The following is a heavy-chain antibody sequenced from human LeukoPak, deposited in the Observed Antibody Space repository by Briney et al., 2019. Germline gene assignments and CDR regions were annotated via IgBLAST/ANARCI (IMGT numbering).Heavy chain of an antibody. J-gene: IGHJ4*02. Sequence: GGSLRLSCAASGFTFSSYSMNWVRQAPGKGLEWVSSISSSSSYIYYADSVKGRLTISRDNAKNSLYLQMNSLRAEDTAVYYCARSPAVYQLFVLDGYWGQGTLVTVSS. CDR3: ARSPAVYQLFVLDGY. D-gene: IGHD2-2*01. CDR2: ISSSSSYI. V-gene: IGHV3-21*01. CDR1: GFTFSSYS.